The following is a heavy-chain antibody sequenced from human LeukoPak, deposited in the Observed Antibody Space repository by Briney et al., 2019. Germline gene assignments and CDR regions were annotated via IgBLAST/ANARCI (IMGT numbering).Heavy chain of an antibody. CDR1: GLTVSSNY. Sequence: PGGSLRLSCAASGLTVSSNYMSWVRQAPGKGLEWVSVIYSGESTYYADSVKGRFTISRHNSKNTLYLQMNSLRAEDTAVYYCAGTNYHDSSGYYRLDYWGQGTLVTVSS. CDR3: AGTNYHDSSGYYRLDY. J-gene: IGHJ4*02. V-gene: IGHV3-53*04. D-gene: IGHD3-22*01. CDR2: IYSGEST.